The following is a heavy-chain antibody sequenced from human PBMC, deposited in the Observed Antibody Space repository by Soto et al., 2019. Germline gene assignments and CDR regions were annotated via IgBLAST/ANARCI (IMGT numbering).Heavy chain of an antibody. CDR1: GGSISSGGYY. CDR2: TYHRGST. J-gene: IGHJ4*02. D-gene: IGHD6-25*01. Sequence: SDTLSLTCTVSGGSISSGGYYWSWIRQHPGRGLEWIGYTYHRGSTNYSPSLRSRVAISLDISENQFSLKVNSVTAAGTAVYYCARIGGYHGPLDSWGQGTPVNVSS. V-gene: IGHV4-61*08. CDR3: ARIGGYHGPLDS.